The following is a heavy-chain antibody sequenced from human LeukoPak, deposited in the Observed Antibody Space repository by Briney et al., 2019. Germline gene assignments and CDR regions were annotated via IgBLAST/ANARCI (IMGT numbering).Heavy chain of an antibody. V-gene: IGHV3-66*01. CDR2: IYSGGST. D-gene: IGHD1-26*01. CDR3: ARVGSPSGSYFDY. Sequence: PGGSLRLSCAASGFTFSSYSMNWVRQAPGKGLEWVSVIYSGGSTYYADSVKGRFTISRDNSKNTLYLQMNSLRAEDTAVYYCARVGSPSGSYFDYWGQGTLVTVSS. J-gene: IGHJ4*02. CDR1: GFTFSSYS.